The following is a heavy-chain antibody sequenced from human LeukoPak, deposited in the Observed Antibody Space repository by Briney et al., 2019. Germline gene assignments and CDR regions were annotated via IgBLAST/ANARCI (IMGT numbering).Heavy chain of an antibody. CDR3: AKDILPGIPDD. D-gene: IGHD1-14*01. CDR2: ISYDGSNK. V-gene: IGHV3-30*04. CDR1: GFTFSSYA. J-gene: IGHJ4*02. Sequence: GRSLRLSCAASGFTFSSYAMHWVRQAPGKGLEWVAVISYDGSNKYYADSVKGRFTISRDNSKNTLYLQMNSLRAEDTAVYYCAKDILPGIPDDWGQGTLVTVSS.